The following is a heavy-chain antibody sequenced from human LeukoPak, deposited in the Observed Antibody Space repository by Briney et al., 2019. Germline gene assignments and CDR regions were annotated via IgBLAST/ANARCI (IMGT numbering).Heavy chain of an antibody. J-gene: IGHJ4*02. D-gene: IGHD1-26*01. Sequence: SETLSLTCTVSGGSISSSNYYWGWIRQPPGRGVEWVGSISYSGTYYNPSLKSRLTISVDTSKNHFSLNLRSVTAADTAVYYCARRTSNPVGAIDYWGQGTLVTVSS. CDR2: ISYSGT. CDR1: GGSISSSNYY. CDR3: ARRTSNPVGAIDY. V-gene: IGHV4-39*01.